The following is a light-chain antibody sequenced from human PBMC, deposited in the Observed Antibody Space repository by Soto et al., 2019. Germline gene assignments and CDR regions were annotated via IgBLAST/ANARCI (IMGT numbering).Light chain of an antibody. V-gene: IGKV4-1*01. CDR1: QSILYNSKNKNY. CDR2: WAS. CDR3: QQYYRTPYT. Sequence: DIVMTQSPDSLAVSLGERATVNCTSRQSILYNSKNKNYLAWYQQKPGQSPKLLIYWASTRESGVPDRFSGSGSGTDFTLTISSLQAEAVAVYYCQQYYRTPYTFGQGTKLAIK. J-gene: IGKJ2*01.